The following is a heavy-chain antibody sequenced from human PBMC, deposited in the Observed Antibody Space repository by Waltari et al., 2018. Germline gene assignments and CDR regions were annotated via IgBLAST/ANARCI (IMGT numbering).Heavy chain of an antibody. V-gene: IGHV1-69-2*01. Sequence: EVQLVQSGAEVKKPGATVKISCKASGYNFTDYYMHWGQQAPGKGPGWMGRGDAEDGATIVADKSQSGATVTADTATDTAYRELVSLSSEDTAVYYCATDLLLWFGELRGVDDAFDIWGQWTMVTVSS. CDR2: GDAEDGAT. D-gene: IGHD3-10*01. CDR3: ATDLLLWFGELRGVDDAFDI. CDR1: GYNFTDYY. J-gene: IGHJ3*02.